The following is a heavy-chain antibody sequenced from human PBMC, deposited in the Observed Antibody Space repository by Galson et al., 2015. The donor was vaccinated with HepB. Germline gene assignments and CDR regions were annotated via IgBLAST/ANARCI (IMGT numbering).Heavy chain of an antibody. Sequence: SLRLSCAASGFTFSSYAMSWVRQAPGKGLEWVSAISGSGGSTYYADSVRGRFTISRDNSKNTLYLQMNSLRAEDTAVYYCAKDRSMGTAMAIYFDYWGQGTLVTVSS. CDR1: GFTFSSYA. CDR2: ISGSGGST. D-gene: IGHD5-18*01. J-gene: IGHJ4*02. V-gene: IGHV3-23*01. CDR3: AKDRSMGTAMAIYFDY.